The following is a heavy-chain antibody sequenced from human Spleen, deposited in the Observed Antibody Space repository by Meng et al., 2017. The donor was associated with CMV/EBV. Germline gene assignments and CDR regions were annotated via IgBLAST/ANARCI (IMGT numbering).Heavy chain of an antibody. D-gene: IGHD3-10*01. CDR3: ASGFTMVRGVPDWYFDL. Sequence: QLHQWGQGLLKPSGPLSLTCTGSVGSTSSYYWSWIRQPAGKGLEWIGRIYTSGSTNYNPSLKSRVTISVDTSKNQFSLKLSSVTAADTAVYYCASGFTMVRGVPDWYFDLWGRGTLVTVSS. V-gene: IGHV4-4*07. CDR1: VGSTSSYY. J-gene: IGHJ2*01. CDR2: IYTSGST.